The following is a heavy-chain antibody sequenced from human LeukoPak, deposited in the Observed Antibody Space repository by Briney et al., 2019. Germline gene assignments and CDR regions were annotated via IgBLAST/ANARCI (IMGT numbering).Heavy chain of an antibody. V-gene: IGHV3-21*01. CDR3: ARGVLRYCSGGSCYPDNDAFDI. Sequence: GGSLRLSCAASGFTFSSYSMNWVRQAPGKGLEWVSSISSSSSYIYYADSVKGRFTISRDTAKNSLYLQMNSLRAEDTAVYYCARGVLRYCSGGSCYPDNDAFDIWGQGTMVTVSS. CDR1: GFTFSSYS. D-gene: IGHD2-15*01. J-gene: IGHJ3*02. CDR2: ISSSSSYI.